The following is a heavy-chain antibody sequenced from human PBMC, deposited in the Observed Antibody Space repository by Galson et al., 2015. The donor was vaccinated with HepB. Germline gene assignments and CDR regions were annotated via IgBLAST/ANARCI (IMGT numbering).Heavy chain of an antibody. Sequence: SLRLSCAASGFIFSSYGIHWVRQAPGKGLEWVAGISKDEDNKYYGEYVKGRFTISRDNSKNTVSLQMNSLRAEDTALYYCAKEDPYYFDKSGSDLQHYYYVDAWGKGMPVTVAS. CDR3: AKEDPYYFDKSGSDLQHYYYVDA. J-gene: IGHJ6*03. CDR1: GFIFSSYG. V-gene: IGHV3-30*18. CDR2: ISKDEDNK. D-gene: IGHD3-22*01.